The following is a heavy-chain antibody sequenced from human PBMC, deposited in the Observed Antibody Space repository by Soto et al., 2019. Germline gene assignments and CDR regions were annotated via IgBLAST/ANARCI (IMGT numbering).Heavy chain of an antibody. CDR3: ANSYDFWSGYFA. V-gene: IGHV3-23*01. CDR1: GFTFSSDA. CDR2: ISGSGGST. J-gene: IGHJ5*02. D-gene: IGHD3-3*01. Sequence: GGSLRLSCAASGFTFSSDAMSWVRQAPGKGLEWVSAISGSGGSTYYADSVKGRFTISRDNSKNTLYLQMDSLRAEDTAVYYCANSYDFWSGYFAWGQGTLVTVSS.